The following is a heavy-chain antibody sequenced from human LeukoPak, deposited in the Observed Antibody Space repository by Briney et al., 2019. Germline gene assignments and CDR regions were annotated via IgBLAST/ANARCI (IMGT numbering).Heavy chain of an antibody. Sequence: PGGSLRLSCAASGFTFSSNAMHWVRQAPGKGLEWVAVIWYDGSNKYYADSVKGRFTISRDNSKNTLYLQMNSLRVEDMAVYYCARPSGTWGAFDIWGQGTMVTVSS. J-gene: IGHJ3*02. D-gene: IGHD1-7*01. CDR1: GFTFSSNA. CDR3: ARPSGTWGAFDI. CDR2: IWYDGSNK. V-gene: IGHV3-33*01.